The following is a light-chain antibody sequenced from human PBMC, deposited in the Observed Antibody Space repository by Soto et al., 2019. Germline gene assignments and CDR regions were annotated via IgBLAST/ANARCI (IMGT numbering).Light chain of an antibody. Sequence: QSALTQPASVSGSPGQSITISCTGTSSDVGTYNYVSWYQQHPGKAPKLMIYEVSNRPSGVSNRFSGSKSGNTASLTISGLQAEHEADYYCSSYTSSSTRVVFGGGTKLTVL. V-gene: IGLV2-14*01. CDR3: SSYTSSSTRVV. CDR1: SSDVGTYNY. J-gene: IGLJ2*01. CDR2: EVS.